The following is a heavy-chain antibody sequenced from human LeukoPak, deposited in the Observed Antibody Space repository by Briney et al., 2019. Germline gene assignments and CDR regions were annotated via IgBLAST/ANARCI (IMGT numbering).Heavy chain of an antibody. J-gene: IGHJ4*02. Sequence: GGSLRLSCAASGFTFDDYAMHWVRQAPGKGLEWVSGISWNSGSIGYADSVKGRFTISRDNAKNSLYLQMNSLRAEDTAVYYCARVGESSGYVRDYWGQGTLVTVSS. CDR1: GFTFDDYA. D-gene: IGHD5-12*01. V-gene: IGHV3-9*01. CDR2: ISWNSGSI. CDR3: ARVGESSGYVRDY.